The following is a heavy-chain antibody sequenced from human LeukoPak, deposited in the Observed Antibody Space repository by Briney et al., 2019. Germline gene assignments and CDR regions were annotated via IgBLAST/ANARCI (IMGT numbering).Heavy chain of an antibody. V-gene: IGHV3-30*18. CDR1: GFTFDDYG. J-gene: IGHJ4*02. D-gene: IGHD3-10*01. CDR2: ISYDGGKR. CDR3: AKGLRWFGDFYFNFFDY. Sequence: GGSLRLSCAASGFTFDDYGMHWVRQAPGKGLEWVAFISYDGGKRYFGESVKGRFTIARDNSENTVSLQMNSLKTEDTAVYYCAKGLRWFGDFYFNFFDYWGQGILVTVSS.